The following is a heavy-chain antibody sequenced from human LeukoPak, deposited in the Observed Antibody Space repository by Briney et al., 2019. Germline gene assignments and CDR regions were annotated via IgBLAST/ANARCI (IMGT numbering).Heavy chain of an antibody. CDR2: ISYDGSNK. CDR3: ARGYQDYYYYYGMDV. J-gene: IGHJ6*04. Sequence: GRSLRLSCAASGFTFSSYAMHWVRQAPGKGLEWVAVISYDGSNKYYADSVKGRLTISRDNSKNTLYLQMNSLRAEDTAVYYCARGYQDYYYYYGMDVWGKGTTVTVSS. CDR1: GFTFSSYA. D-gene: IGHD2-2*01. V-gene: IGHV3-30*04.